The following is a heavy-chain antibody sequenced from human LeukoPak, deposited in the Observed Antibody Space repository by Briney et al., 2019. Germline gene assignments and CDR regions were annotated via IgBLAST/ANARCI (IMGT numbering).Heavy chain of an antibody. Sequence: SETLSLTCTVSGGSISSYYWSWIRQPPGKALEWIGYIYYSGSTNYNPSLKSRVTMSVDTSKNQFSLRLSSVTAADTAVYYCARDYYDSSLYLGYWGQGTLVTVSS. D-gene: IGHD3-22*01. CDR3: ARDYYDSSLYLGY. CDR1: GGSISSYY. J-gene: IGHJ4*02. V-gene: IGHV4-59*01. CDR2: IYYSGST.